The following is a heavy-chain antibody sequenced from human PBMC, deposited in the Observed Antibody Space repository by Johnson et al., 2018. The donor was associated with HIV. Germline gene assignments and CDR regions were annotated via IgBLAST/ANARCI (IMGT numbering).Heavy chain of an antibody. J-gene: IGHJ3*02. CDR2: IRYDGSNK. V-gene: IGHV3-30*02. D-gene: IGHD1-26*01. Sequence: QMLLVESGGGVVQPGGSLRLSCAASGFTFSSYGMHWVRQAPGKGLEWVAFIRYDGSNKYYADSVTGRFTISRDNAKNSLYLQRNSLRAEDTAVYYCARDRTSQRWELLPDDAFDIWGQGTMVTVSS. CDR1: GFTFSSYG. CDR3: ARDRTSQRWELLPDDAFDI.